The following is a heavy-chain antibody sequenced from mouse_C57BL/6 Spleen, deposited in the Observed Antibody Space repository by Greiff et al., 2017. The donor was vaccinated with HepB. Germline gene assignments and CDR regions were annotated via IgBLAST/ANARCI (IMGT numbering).Heavy chain of an antibody. J-gene: IGHJ2*01. V-gene: IGHV1-54*01. Sequence: VQLQQSGAELVRPGTSVKVSCKASGYAFTNYLIEWVKQRPGQGLEWIGVINPGSGGTNYNEKFKGKATLTADKSSSTAYMQLSSLTSEDSAVYVCARWNEYFDYWGQGTTLTVSS. CDR2: INPGSGGT. CDR3: ARWNEYFDY. CDR1: GYAFTNYL.